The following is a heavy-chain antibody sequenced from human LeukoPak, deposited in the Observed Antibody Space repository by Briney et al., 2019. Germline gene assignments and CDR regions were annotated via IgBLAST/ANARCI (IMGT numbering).Heavy chain of an antibody. V-gene: IGHV1-8*01. CDR2: RNPNSGNT. Sequence: ASVKVSCKASGYTFTSYDINWVRQATGQGLEWMGGRNPNSGNTGYAQKFQGRVTMTRNTSISTAYMELSSLRSEDTAVYYCARASYSSGWYRYWGQGTLVTVSS. CDR3: ARASYSSGWYRY. CDR1: GYTFTSYD. D-gene: IGHD6-19*01. J-gene: IGHJ4*02.